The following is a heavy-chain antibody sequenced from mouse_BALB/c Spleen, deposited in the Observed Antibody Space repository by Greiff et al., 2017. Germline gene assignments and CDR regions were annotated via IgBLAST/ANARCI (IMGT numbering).Heavy chain of an antibody. CDR3: AREPINTTATTYYYAMDY. D-gene: IGHD1-2*01. J-gene: IGHJ4*01. CDR2: ISSGGSYT. Sequence: EVHLVESGGGLVKPGGSLKLSCAASGFTFSSYAMSWVRQSPEKRLEWVAEISSGGSYTYYPDTVTGRFTISRDNAKNTLYLEMSSLRSEDTAMYYCAREPINTTATTYYYAMDYWGQGTSVTVSS. CDR1: GFTFSSYA. V-gene: IGHV5-9-4*01.